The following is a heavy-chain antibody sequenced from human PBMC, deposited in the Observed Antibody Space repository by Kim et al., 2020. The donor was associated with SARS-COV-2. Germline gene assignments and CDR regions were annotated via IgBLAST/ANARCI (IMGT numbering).Heavy chain of an antibody. V-gene: IGHV1-8*01. CDR1: GYTFTSYD. J-gene: IGHJ6*02. Sequence: ASVKVSCKASGYTFTSYDINWVRQATGQGLEWMGWMNPNSGNTGYAQKFQGRVTMTRNTSISTAYMELSSLRSEDTAVYYCARGFPWVTTHNWYYYGMDVWGQGTTVTVSS. CDR2: MNPNSGNT. D-gene: IGHD4-17*01. CDR3: ARGFPWVTTHNWYYYGMDV.